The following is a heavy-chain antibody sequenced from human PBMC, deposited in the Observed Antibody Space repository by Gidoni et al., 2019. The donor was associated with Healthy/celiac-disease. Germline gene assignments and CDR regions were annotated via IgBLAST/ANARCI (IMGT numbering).Heavy chain of an antibody. Sequence: QLQLQESGPGLVKPSETLSLTCTVSGGSISSRSYYWGWIRQPPGKGLEWIGSIYYSGSTYYNPSLKSRVTISVDTSKNQFSLKLSSVTAADTAVYYCARGPSYSSSLGPADWFDPWGQGTLVTVSS. CDR1: GGSISSRSYY. J-gene: IGHJ5*02. V-gene: IGHV4-39*01. D-gene: IGHD6-13*01. CDR3: ARGPSYSSSLGPADWFDP. CDR2: IYYSGST.